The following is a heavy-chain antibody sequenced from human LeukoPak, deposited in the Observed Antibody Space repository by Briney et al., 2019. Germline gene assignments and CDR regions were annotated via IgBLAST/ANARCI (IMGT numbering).Heavy chain of an antibody. CDR2: ISYDGSNK. D-gene: IGHD3-16*02. Sequence: GGSLRLSCAVTGVTFSSYAMHWVRQAPGKGLEWVAVISYDGSNKYFADSVKGRFTISRDNSENTLYLQMNSLRAEDTAVYYCAIGYGLGDLSSSFDYWGQGTLVIVSS. CDR1: GVTFSSYA. J-gene: IGHJ4*02. CDR3: AIGYGLGDLSSSFDY. V-gene: IGHV3-30*04.